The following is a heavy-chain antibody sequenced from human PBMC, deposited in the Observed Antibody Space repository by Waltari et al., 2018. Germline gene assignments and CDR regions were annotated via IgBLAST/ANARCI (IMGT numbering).Heavy chain of an antibody. CDR2: ILSDGTIT. V-gene: IGHV3-33*03. D-gene: IGHD3-10*01. Sequence: QLVESVGGLVQRGASLRRSCIGYELTHSSLGRHWVRQGPVGGLEWVAFILSDGTITQYADSVKGRFLISRDNPKQLLVLQLRYLRVEDSGLYYCVGGTPPATRSGRHFFGHWGLGTHVTVSS. CDR1: ELTHSSLG. J-gene: IGHJ4*02. CDR3: VGGTPPATRSGRHFFGH.